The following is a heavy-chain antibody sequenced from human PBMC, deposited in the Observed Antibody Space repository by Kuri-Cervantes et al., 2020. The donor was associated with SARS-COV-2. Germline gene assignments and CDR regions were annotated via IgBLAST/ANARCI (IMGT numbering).Heavy chain of an antibody. V-gene: IGHV4-39*02. CDR1: GSSISNKTYY. CDR3: ARDSVVAAGRMDV. J-gene: IGHJ6*02. CDR2: IYYSGST. Sequence: SETLSLTCTVSGSSISNKTYYWAWIRQPPGKGLEWIGIIYYSGSTYYNPSLKSRVTISVDTSKNQFSLKLSSVTAADTAVYYCARDSVVAAGRMDVWGQGTTVTVSS. D-gene: IGHD6-19*01.